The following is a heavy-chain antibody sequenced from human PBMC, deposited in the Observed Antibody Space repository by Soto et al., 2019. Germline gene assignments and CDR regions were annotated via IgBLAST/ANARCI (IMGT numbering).Heavy chain of an antibody. CDR2: INAGNGKT. D-gene: IGHD2-15*01. J-gene: IGHJ1*01. Sequence: ASVKVSCKASGYTFTNYAIHWVRQAPGQRLEWMGWINAGNGKTKYSQNFQGRVTITRDTSASIVYMEVNSLRSEDTAVYYCAKGVVVAATYFQHWGQGTLVTVSS. CDR3: AKGVVVAATYFQH. V-gene: IGHV1-3*01. CDR1: GYTFTNYA.